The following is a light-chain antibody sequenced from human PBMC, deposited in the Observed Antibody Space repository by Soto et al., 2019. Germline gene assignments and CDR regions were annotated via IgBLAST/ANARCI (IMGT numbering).Light chain of an antibody. CDR1: QTIRDQ. CDR3: QQYYDWPRT. J-gene: IGKJ4*01. V-gene: IGKV3-15*01. Sequence: EIVLTQSPATLSVSPGERVTLSCRATQTIRDQLAWYQQRPGQAPRLLIYAASARITGVPARFGGSGSATDFTLTITSLQSEDFAVYYCQQYYDWPRTFGGGTKV. CDR2: AAS.